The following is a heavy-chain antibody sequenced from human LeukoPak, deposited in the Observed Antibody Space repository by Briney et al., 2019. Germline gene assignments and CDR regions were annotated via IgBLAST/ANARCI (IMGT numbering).Heavy chain of an antibody. Sequence: GGSLRLSCAASGFTFSSYTMNWARQAPEKGLEWVSAIISSSGNIYYAESVKGRFTISRDNAKNSLYLQMNSLRAEDTAVYYCARGAYYDILPGYYFDYWGQGTLVTVSS. CDR3: ARGAYYDILPGYYFDY. J-gene: IGHJ4*02. D-gene: IGHD3-9*01. V-gene: IGHV3-21*01. CDR2: IISSSGNI. CDR1: GFTFSSYT.